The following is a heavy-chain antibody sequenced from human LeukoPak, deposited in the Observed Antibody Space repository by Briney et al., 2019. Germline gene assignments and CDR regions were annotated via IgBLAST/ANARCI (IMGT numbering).Heavy chain of an antibody. CDR1: GFTFSSYT. CDR3: ARDRYTSV. V-gene: IGHV3-21*06. D-gene: IGHD2-2*02. CDR2: ISTSSIYI. J-gene: IGHJ6*04. Sequence: GGSLRLSCEASGFTFSSYTMNWVRQAPGKGLEWVSSISTSSIYIYYSDSVKGRFTISRDNARNSLYLQMNSLRAEDTAVYYCARDRYTSVWGKGTTVTVSS.